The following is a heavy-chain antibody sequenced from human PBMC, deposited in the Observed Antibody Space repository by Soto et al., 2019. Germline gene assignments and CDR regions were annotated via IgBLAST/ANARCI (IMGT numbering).Heavy chain of an antibody. CDR1: GFRLSDHY. J-gene: IGHJ3*02. Sequence: GGSLSLSCTASGFRLSDHYMDWVRQAPGEGLEWVGRIRNKAYSHTTEYAASVKGRFIISRDDSDKSLYLQMNSLNNEDTAVYYCARGRGYGDWLDAFDIWGQGTMVTVSS. CDR2: IRNKAYSHTT. CDR3: ARGRGYGDWLDAFDI. V-gene: IGHV3-72*01. D-gene: IGHD4-17*01.